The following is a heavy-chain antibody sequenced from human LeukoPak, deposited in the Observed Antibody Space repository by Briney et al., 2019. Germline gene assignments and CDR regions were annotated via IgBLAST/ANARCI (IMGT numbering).Heavy chain of an antibody. Sequence: ASVKVSCKASGYAFIDFYFHWVRQAPGQGLEWMGWISPKSGDTKYAQQFQARVTMTSDTSTNTVYMELHTLTSDDMAIYFCARDGVVPSALHYYFFYGMDVWGQGTTVAVSS. CDR1: GYAFIDFY. D-gene: IGHD3-16*01. CDR3: ARDGVVPSALHYYFFYGMDV. V-gene: IGHV1-2*02. J-gene: IGHJ6*02. CDR2: ISPKSGDT.